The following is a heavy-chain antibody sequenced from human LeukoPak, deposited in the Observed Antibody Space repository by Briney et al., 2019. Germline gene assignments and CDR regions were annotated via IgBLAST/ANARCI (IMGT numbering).Heavy chain of an antibody. CDR3: ARDSTYYYLSGSSRPHYFDF. V-gene: IGHV3-30*01. D-gene: IGHD3-10*01. Sequence: GGSLRLSCAASGFTFSSYAMHWGREAQRKGLEWGALISYHGDITYYADSVKGRFTLFRDNSKTTLFLHLNSARAEDTAVYYCARDSTYYYLSGSSRPHYFDFWGQGTLVTVPS. CDR1: GFTFSSYA. J-gene: IGHJ4*02. CDR2: ISYHGDIT.